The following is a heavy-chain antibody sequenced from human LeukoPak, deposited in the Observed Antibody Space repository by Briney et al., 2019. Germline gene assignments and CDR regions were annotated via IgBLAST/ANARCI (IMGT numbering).Heavy chain of an antibody. D-gene: IGHD2-15*01. CDR1: GGSISSSSYY. Sequence: SETLSLTCTVSGGSISSSSYYWGWIRQPPGKGLEWIGSIYYSGSTYYNPSLKSRVTISVDTSKNQFSLKLSSVTAADTAVYYCARDPCSGGSCYDYWGQGTLVTVSS. CDR3: ARDPCSGGSCYDY. V-gene: IGHV4-39*07. J-gene: IGHJ4*02. CDR2: IYYSGST.